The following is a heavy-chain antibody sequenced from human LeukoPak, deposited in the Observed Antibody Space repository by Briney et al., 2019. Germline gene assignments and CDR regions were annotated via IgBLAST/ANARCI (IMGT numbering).Heavy chain of an antibody. D-gene: IGHD3-9*01. V-gene: IGHV4-34*01. CDR2: INHSGST. Sequence: SETLSLTCAVYGGSFSGYYWSWIRQPPGKGLEWIGEINHSGSTNYNPSLKSRVTISVDTSKNQFSLKLSSVTAADTAVYYCARGRGGVDWLLRNYYYYYMDVWGKGTTVTVSS. CDR3: ARGRGGVDWLLRNYYYYYMDV. J-gene: IGHJ6*03. CDR1: GGSFSGYY.